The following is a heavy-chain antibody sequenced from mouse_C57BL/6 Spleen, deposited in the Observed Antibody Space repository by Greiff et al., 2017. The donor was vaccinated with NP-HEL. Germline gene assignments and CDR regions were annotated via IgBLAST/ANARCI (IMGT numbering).Heavy chain of an antibody. CDR3: ARMRHDGYFPYFDY. CDR2: IWWDDDK. CDR1: GFSLSTFGMG. V-gene: IGHV8-8*01. Sequence: QVTLKESGPGILQPSQTLSLTCSFSGFSLSTFGMGVGWIRQPSGKGLEWLAHIWWDDDKYYNPALKSRLTISKDTSKNQVFLKIANVDTADTATYYCARMRHDGYFPYFDYWGQGTTLTVSS. D-gene: IGHD2-3*01. J-gene: IGHJ2*01.